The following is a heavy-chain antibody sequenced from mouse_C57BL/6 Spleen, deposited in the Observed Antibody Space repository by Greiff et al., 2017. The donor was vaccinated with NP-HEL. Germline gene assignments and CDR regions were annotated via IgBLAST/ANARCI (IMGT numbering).Heavy chain of an antibody. D-gene: IGHD1-1*01. CDR1: GYAFSSYW. CDR2: IYPGDGDT. V-gene: IGHV1-80*01. Sequence: VQLQQSGAELVKPGASVKISCKASGYAFSSYWMNWVKQRPGKGLEWIGQIYPGDGDTNYNGKFKGKATLTADKSSSTAYMQLSSLTSEDSAVYFCARSAVVADYWYFDVWGTGTTITVSS. J-gene: IGHJ1*03. CDR3: ARSAVVADYWYFDV.